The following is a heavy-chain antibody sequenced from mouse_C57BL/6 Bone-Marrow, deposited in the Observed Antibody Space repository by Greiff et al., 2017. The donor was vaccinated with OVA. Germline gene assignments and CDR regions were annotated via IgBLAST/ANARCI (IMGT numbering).Heavy chain of an antibody. CDR3: ARHPYGSRPYAMDY. V-gene: IGHV5-15*01. J-gene: IGHJ4*01. D-gene: IGHD1-1*01. Sequence: EVQLVESGGGLVQPGGSLKLSCAASGFTFSDYGMAWVRQAPRKGPEWVAFISNLAYSIYYADTVTGRFTISRENAKNTLYLEMSSLRSEDTAMYNCARHPYGSRPYAMDYWGQGTSVTVSS. CDR2: ISNLAYSI. CDR1: GFTFSDYG.